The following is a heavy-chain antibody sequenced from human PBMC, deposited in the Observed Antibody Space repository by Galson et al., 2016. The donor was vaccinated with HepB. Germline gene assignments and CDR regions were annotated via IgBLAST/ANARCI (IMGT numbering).Heavy chain of an antibody. CDR2: THHSPSP. Sequence: SETLSPIYNVSGGSISDDFWSCTRQPPRRGLELIGYTHHSPSPKYNPSLKRRASISLDTSKNQFSLRLSSLTAADTAVYYCARRHWSSVGYYFDFWDQGTLVTVSS. D-gene: IGHD6-25*01. CDR1: GGSISDDF. V-gene: IGHV4-59*08. J-gene: IGHJ4*02. CDR3: ARRHWSSVGYYFDF.